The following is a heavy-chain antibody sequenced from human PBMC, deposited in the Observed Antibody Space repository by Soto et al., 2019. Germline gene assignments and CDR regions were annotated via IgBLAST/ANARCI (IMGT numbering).Heavy chain of an antibody. J-gene: IGHJ5*02. D-gene: IGHD3-3*01. CDR3: ARDLYYDFWSGYIYNWFDP. Sequence: SETLSLTCAVYGGSFSGYYWSWIRQPPGKGLEWIGEINHSGSTNYNPSLKSRVTISVDTSKNQFSLKLSSVTAADTAVYYCARDLYYDFWSGYIYNWFDPWGQGTLVTVSS. CDR1: GGSFSGYY. V-gene: IGHV4-34*01. CDR2: INHSGST.